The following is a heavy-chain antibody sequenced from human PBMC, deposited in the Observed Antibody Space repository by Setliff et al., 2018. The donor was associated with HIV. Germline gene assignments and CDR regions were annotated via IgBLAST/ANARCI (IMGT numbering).Heavy chain of an antibody. V-gene: IGHV4-61*09. CDR1: GGSIRTGNYY. CDR2: IHTTGSI. J-gene: IGHJ4*02. CDR3: ARGGGGSGWSLGEFDF. D-gene: IGHD6-19*01. Sequence: PSETLSLTCTVSGGSIRTGNYYWNWIRQPAGKGLEWIGHIHTTGSITYNPSLRSRVTISLDTSKNQVSLSLASVTAADTAVYYCARGGGGSGWSLGEFDFWGQGTLVTVSS.